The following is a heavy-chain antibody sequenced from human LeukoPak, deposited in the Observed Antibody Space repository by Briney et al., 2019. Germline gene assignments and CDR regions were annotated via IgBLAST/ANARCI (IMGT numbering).Heavy chain of an antibody. CDR1: GGSMRSYH. Sequence: PSETLSLTCSVSGGSMRSYHWSWIRQPPGKGLEWIGYVFYTGSINYNPSLQSRVTIPVDTSNNQFSLKLSSVTAADTAVYYCARLIATQWVFFDYWGQGILVTVSS. CDR3: ARLIATQWVFFDY. CDR2: VFYTGSI. V-gene: IGHV4-59*08. D-gene: IGHD1-1*01. J-gene: IGHJ4*02.